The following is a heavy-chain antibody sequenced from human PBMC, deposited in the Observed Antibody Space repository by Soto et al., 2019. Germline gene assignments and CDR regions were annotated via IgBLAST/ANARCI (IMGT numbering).Heavy chain of an antibody. CDR1: GLTFSNAW. CDR2: IRSQTDGGTT. D-gene: IGHD2-8*02. CDR3: ATAPGYWGSAPLDY. Sequence: EVQLVESGGGLVKPGGSLRLSCVASGLTFSNAWMNWVRQVPGKGLGWVGRIRSQTDGGTTDYTAPVNGRFSISRDDSKNTLYLQMNSLKTEDTAVYYCATAPGYWGSAPLDYWGQGTLVTVSS. V-gene: IGHV3-15*07. J-gene: IGHJ4*02.